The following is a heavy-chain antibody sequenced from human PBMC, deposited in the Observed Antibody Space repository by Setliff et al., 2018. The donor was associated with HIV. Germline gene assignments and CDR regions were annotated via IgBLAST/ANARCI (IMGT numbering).Heavy chain of an antibody. Sequence: NPSETLSLTCTVSGGSISTSSSYWGWIRQPPGKGLEWIGSIYYSGNTYFSPSLKSRITISVDTSKNQFSLNLRSVTAADTAVYYCARSPLYSGYERYYFDYWGQGTLVTVSS. CDR1: GGSISTSSSY. J-gene: IGHJ4*02. CDR2: IYYSGNT. D-gene: IGHD5-12*01. V-gene: IGHV4-39*07. CDR3: ARSPLYSGYERYYFDY.